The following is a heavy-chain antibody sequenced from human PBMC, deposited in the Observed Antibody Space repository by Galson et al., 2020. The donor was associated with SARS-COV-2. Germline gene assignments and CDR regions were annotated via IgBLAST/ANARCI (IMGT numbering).Heavy chain of an antibody. D-gene: IGHD5-18*01. Sequence: ETSETLSLTCTVSGGSINSYYWSWIRQPAGKGMEWIGRIYTSGSTNYNPSLKSRVTMSVDTAKNKFSLKLSSVTAADTAVYYCARGGYSYGHGGQGTLFTVSS. CDR1: GGSINSYY. J-gene: IGHJ4*02. V-gene: IGHV4-4*07. CDR2: IYTSGST. CDR3: ARGGYSYGH.